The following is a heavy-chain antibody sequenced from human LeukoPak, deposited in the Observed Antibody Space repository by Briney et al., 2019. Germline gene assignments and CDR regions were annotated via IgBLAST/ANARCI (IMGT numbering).Heavy chain of an antibody. D-gene: IGHD3-16*01. V-gene: IGHV4-59*01. J-gene: IGHJ6*03. CDR1: GGSISSYY. CDR3: ARLSLGFMDV. Sequence: PSETLSLTCTVSGGSISSYYWCWIRQSPEKGLEYIGYVYSTGSTDYNPSLKGRLTISVDTSRSQFSLKLNSVTAADTAVYYCARLSLGFMDVWGKGTTVTVSS. CDR2: VYSTGST.